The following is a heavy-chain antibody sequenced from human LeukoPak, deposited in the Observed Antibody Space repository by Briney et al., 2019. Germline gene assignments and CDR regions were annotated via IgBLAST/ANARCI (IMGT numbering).Heavy chain of an antibody. CDR1: GGSISSYY. J-gene: IGHJ5*02. CDR3: ARDTGPQLRFLEWYGINWFDP. CDR2: IYYSGST. D-gene: IGHD3-3*01. Sequence: SETLSLTCTVSGGSISSYYWSWIRQPPGKGLEWIGSIYYSGSTYYNPSLKSRVTISVDTSKNQFSLKLSSVTAADTAVYYCARDTGPQLRFLEWYGINWFDPWGQGTLVTVSS. V-gene: IGHV4-39*07.